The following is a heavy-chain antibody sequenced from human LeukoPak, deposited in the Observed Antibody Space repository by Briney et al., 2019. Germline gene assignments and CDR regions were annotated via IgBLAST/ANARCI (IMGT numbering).Heavy chain of an antibody. CDR2: FYHGGNT. V-gene: IGHV4-4*02. J-gene: IGHJ4*02. CDR1: GGSISSINW. Sequence: SETLSLTCAVSGGSISSINWWSWVRQPPGKGLEWIGEFYHGGNTYYNPSLKSRVSISVDKSKNQFSLKLSSVTAADTAVYYCVRNIVGANAFDYWGQGTLVTVSS. D-gene: IGHD1-26*01. CDR3: VRNIVGANAFDY.